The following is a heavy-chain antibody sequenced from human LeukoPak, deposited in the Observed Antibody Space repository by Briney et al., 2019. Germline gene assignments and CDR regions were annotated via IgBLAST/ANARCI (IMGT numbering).Heavy chain of an antibody. CDR2: TYDSGSS. D-gene: IGHD2-2*01. Sequence: SETLSLTCAVSGGTLRNYFWSWLRQPPGKGLEWIGYTYDSGSSSYNPSLLSRVSISIDTSKNQFSLNLSSVTAADTAVYYCARGWASSWYYFDFWGQGTLVTVSS. CDR1: GGTLRNYF. CDR3: ARGWASSWYYFDF. V-gene: IGHV4-59*01. J-gene: IGHJ4*02.